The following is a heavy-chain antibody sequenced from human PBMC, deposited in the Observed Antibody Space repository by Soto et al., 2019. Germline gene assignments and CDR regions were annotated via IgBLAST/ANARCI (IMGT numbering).Heavy chain of an antibody. Sequence: GEPLKISCQGSGYSFASYWIGWVRQMPGKDLEWMGIIYPGDSDTRYSPSFQGQVTISDDKSLRTAYLQWTSLKASDTALYYCARTRSFTLGFYYDGMDVWGQGTKVTVSS. D-gene: IGHD6-6*01. J-gene: IGHJ6*02. CDR1: GYSFASYW. CDR3: ARTRSFTLGFYYDGMDV. V-gene: IGHV5-51*01. CDR2: IYPGDSDT.